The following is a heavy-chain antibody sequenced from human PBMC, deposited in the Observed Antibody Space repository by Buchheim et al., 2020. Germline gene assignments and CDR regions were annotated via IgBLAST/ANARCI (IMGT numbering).Heavy chain of an antibody. D-gene: IGHD3-10*01. CDR1: GGSFSGYY. J-gene: IGHJ4*02. V-gene: IGHV4-34*01. Sequence: QVQLQQWGAGLLKPSETLSLTCAVNGGSFSGYYWSWIRQSPGKGLEWIGEINHTGSTNSSPSLRSRVTISVDTSKNQFSLNLSSVIAADMAVYYCARRGYYHGSGSFDYWGQGTL. CDR3: ARRGYYHGSGSFDY. CDR2: INHTGST.